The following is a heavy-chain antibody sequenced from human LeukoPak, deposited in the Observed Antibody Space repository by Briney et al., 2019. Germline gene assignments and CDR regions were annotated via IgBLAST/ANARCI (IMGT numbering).Heavy chain of an antibody. CDR2: ISGSGSNI. CDR3: ARDRHWAFDY. V-gene: IGHV3-48*01. D-gene: IGHD7-27*01. J-gene: IGHJ4*02. Sequence: GGSLRLSCAASGFTFSSYSMNWVRQAPGKRLELVSYISGSGSNIYYADSVKGRFTISRDNGKNSLYLQMNSLRAEDTAVYYCARDRHWAFDYWGQGTLVTVSS. CDR1: GFTFSSYS.